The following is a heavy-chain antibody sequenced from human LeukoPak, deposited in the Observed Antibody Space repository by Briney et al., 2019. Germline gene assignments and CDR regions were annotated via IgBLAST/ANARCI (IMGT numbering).Heavy chain of an antibody. CDR1: GVYFSSSGCY. D-gene: IGHD3-3*01. J-gene: IGHJ4*02. Sequence: PSETLSLTCSVSGVYFSSSGCYWGWIRQPPGKGLEWIGSIFYNPSLKSRITISADTSKNQFSLELRFVTAADTAVYYCARLGASLEWDSGSFPDYRGQGTLVTVSS. CDR2: IF. V-gene: IGHV4-39*01. CDR3: ARLGASLEWDSGSFPDY.